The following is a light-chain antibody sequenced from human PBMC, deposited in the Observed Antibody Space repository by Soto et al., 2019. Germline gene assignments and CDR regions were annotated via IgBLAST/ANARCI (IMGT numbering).Light chain of an antibody. CDR3: LVWDDRLDAFV. CDR2: SNN. CDR1: SYNIGDYN. Sequence: QSVLTQPPSASGTPGQRVTISCAGSSYNIGDYNVNWYQQLPGTAPKLLIYSNNQRASGVPDRISGSKSGTSASLAIRGLQSEDEADYYCLVWDDRLDAFVFGSGTKVTVL. V-gene: IGLV1-44*01. J-gene: IGLJ1*01.